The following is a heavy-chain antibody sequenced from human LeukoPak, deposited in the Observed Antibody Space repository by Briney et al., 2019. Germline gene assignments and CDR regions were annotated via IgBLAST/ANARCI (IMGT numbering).Heavy chain of an antibody. CDR1: GYTFTSYG. CDR3: ARDRKPRTYYYDSSGYLVY. D-gene: IGHD3-22*01. J-gene: IGHJ4*02. CDR2: ISAYNGNT. V-gene: IGHV1-18*01. Sequence: GASVKVSCKASGYTFTSYGISWVRQAPGRGLEWMGWISAYNGNTNYAQKLQGRVTMTTDTSTSTAYMELRSLRSDDTAVYYCARDRKPRTYYYDSSGYLVYWGQGTLVTVSS.